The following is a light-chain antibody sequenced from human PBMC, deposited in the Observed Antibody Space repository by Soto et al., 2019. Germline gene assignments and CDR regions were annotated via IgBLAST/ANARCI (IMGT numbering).Light chain of an antibody. CDR3: QQYNDYSTWT. V-gene: IGKV1-5*01. CDR1: QSIGDS. CDR2: DVS. J-gene: IGKJ1*01. Sequence: DIQMTQSPSTLSASVGDRVTITCRASQSIGDSLAWYQQKPGKAPYLLISDVSSLERGVPSRFSGSGSGTEFTLTISSMQPDDFATYYCQQYNDYSTWTFGQGTKVDIK.